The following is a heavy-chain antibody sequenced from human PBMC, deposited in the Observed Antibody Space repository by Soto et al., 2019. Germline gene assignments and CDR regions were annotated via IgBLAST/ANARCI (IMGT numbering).Heavy chain of an antibody. CDR3: ARGSGWYPPFDY. D-gene: IGHD6-19*01. V-gene: IGHV1-2*04. CDR2: INPNSGGT. Sequence: GASVKVSCKASGGTFSSYAISWVRQAPGQGLEWMGWINPNSGGTNYAQKFQGWVTMTRDTSISTAYMELSSLRSEDTAVYYCARGSGWYPPFDYWGQGTRVTVAS. J-gene: IGHJ4*02. CDR1: GGTFSSYA.